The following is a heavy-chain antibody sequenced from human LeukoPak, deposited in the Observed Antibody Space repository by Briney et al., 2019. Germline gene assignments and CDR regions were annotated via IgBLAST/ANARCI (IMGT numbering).Heavy chain of an antibody. V-gene: IGHV4-39*07. D-gene: IGHD3-16*01. Sequence: PSETLSLTCTVSGGSISSSSYYWGWIRQSPGKGLEWIGSIYYSGSTYYNPSLKSRVTISVDTSKNQFSLKLNSLTTADTAVYYCTRGAGWLIDYWGQGILVTVSS. CDR1: GGSISSSSYY. CDR2: IYYSGST. CDR3: TRGAGWLIDY. J-gene: IGHJ4*02.